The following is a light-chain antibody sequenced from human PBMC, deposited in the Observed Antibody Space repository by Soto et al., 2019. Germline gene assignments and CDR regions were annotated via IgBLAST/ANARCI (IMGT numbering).Light chain of an antibody. CDR2: AAS. CDR3: HQTAANPWT. V-gene: IGKV1-39*01. J-gene: IGKJ1*01. Sequence: DIQMTQSPSSLSASVGDRVTITCRASQNIVVYLNWYQKKPGKAPKLLIHAASSLHSGVPSTFSGSGSGTDFALTISSLQPEDFATYYCHQTAANPWTFAQGTKVDI. CDR1: QNIVVY.